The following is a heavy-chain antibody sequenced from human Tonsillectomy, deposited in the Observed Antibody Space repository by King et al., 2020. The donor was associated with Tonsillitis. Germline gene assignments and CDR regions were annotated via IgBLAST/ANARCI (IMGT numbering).Heavy chain of an antibody. CDR2: FFYSGNT. Sequence: LQLQESGPGLVKPSETLSLTCAVSGGSISSRPYYWGWIRQPPGKGLEWFGSFFYSGNTYYNPSLKSRVTISVDTSKNQFSLSLTSVTAADTAVYYCARDYGLNWGQGTLVTVSS. V-gene: IGHV4-39*01. J-gene: IGHJ4*02. CDR3: ARDYGLN. CDR1: GGSISSRPYY. D-gene: IGHD4-17*01.